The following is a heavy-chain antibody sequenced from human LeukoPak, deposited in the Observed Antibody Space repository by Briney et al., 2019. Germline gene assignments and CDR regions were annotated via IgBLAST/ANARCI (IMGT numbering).Heavy chain of an antibody. CDR3: AREQRGGLSGNLGGLFASYYTYYYMDV. CDR1: GGSFRYYD. V-gene: IGHV1-69*01. Sequence: ASVTVSCKASGGSFRYYDISWVRQAPGQGLEWMGRIIPLYATTKYAKRFQGRVTIIADASATTAYMELSSLRSEDTAVYFCAREQRGGLSGNLGGLFASYYTYYYMDVWGRGTTVTVSS. CDR2: IIPLYATT. J-gene: IGHJ6*03. D-gene: IGHD1-26*01.